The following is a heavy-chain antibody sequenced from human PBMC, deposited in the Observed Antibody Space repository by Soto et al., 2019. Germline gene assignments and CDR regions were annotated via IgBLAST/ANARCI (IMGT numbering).Heavy chain of an antibody. CDR3: ARVANYYGMDV. J-gene: IGHJ6*02. Sequence: QVQLQESGPGLVKPSETLSLTCTVSGGSVSSGSYYWSWIRQPPGKGLEWIGYIYYSGSTNSNPSLKSRVTISVDTSKNQFSLKLSSVTAADTAVYYCARVANYYGMDVWGQGTTVTVSS. V-gene: IGHV4-61*01. CDR2: IYYSGST. CDR1: GGSVSSGSYY.